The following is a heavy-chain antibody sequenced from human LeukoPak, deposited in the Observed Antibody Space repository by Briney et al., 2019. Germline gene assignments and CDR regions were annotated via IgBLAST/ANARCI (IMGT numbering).Heavy chain of an antibody. V-gene: IGHV3-30*18. D-gene: IGHD3-22*01. Sequence: GGSLRLSCAASGFTFSSYGMHWVRQAPGKGLEWVAVISYDGSNKYYADSVKGRFTISRDNSKNTLYLQMNSLRAEDTAVYYCAKDLGVYDSSGYYSYWGQGTLVTVSS. J-gene: IGHJ4*02. CDR2: ISYDGSNK. CDR3: AKDLGVYDSSGYYSY. CDR1: GFTFSSYG.